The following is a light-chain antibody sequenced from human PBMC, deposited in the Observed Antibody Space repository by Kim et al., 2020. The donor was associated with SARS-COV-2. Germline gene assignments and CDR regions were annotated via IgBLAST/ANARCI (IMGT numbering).Light chain of an antibody. CDR2: AAS. Sequence: TVGDRVTIPCRASQSISSYLNWYQQKPGKAPKLLIYAASSLQSGVSSRFSGSGSGTYFTLTISSLQPEDFASYYCQQSYSTPPRTFGQGTKVDIK. CDR1: QSISSY. J-gene: IGKJ1*01. CDR3: QQSYSTPPRT. V-gene: IGKV1-39*01.